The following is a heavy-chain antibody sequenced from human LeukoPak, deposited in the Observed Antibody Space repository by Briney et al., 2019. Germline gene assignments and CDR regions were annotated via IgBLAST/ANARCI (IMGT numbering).Heavy chain of an antibody. CDR3: ARGDYCGGARYPDDGWFDP. V-gene: IGHV4-30-2*01. CDR1: GGSITSGGYS. J-gene: IGHJ5*02. D-gene: IGHD2-21*02. CDR2: IYHSATT. Sequence: PSQTLSLTCAVSGGSITSGGYSWNWIRQPPGKGLEWIGYIYHSATTYYNPSLGSRVTISVDRFKNQFSLKLSSVTAADTAVYYCARGDYCGGARYPDDGWFDPWGQGTLVTVSS.